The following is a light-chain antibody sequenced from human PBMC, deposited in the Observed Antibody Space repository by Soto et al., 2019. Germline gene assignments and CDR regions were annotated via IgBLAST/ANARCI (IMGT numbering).Light chain of an antibody. CDR2: AAS. J-gene: IGKJ4*01. Sequence: DIQMTQSPSSLFASVGDSVTITCRASQTITTYLNWYRQKPGKAPKLLIYAASSLQSGVPSRFSGSGSETEFTLTISSLQPEDFATYFCQQGNSFPLTFGGGTKVEIK. CDR1: QTITTY. CDR3: QQGNSFPLT. V-gene: IGKV1-39*01.